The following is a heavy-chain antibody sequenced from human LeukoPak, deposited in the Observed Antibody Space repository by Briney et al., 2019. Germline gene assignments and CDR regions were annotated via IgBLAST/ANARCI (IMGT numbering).Heavy chain of an antibody. CDR3: ARSPSSTAMVFDY. CDR2: IYYSGST. V-gene: IGHV4-59*01. D-gene: IGHD5-18*01. CDR1: GGSISSYY. J-gene: IGHJ4*02. Sequence: SETLSLTCTVSGGSISSYYWSWIRQPPGKGLEWIGYIYYSGSTNYNPSLKSRVTISVDTSKNQFSLKLSSVTAADTAVYYCARSPSSTAMVFDYWGQGTLVTVPS.